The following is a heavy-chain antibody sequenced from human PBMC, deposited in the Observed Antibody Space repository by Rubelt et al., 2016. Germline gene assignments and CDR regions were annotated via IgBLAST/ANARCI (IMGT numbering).Heavy chain of an antibody. CDR1: GGSIRSATSY. CDR2: IHYSGST. Sequence: QLQVEESGPGLVKPSETLSLTCSVSGGSIRSATSYWGWIRQPPGKGLEWIGSIHYSGSTYDNPSLKSRVTISVDTSKKQFSLKVNSVTAADTAVYYCARGNYDFYGMDVWGQGTTVTVSS. CDR3: ARGNYDFYGMDV. D-gene: IGHD3-3*01. V-gene: IGHV4-39*07. J-gene: IGHJ6*02.